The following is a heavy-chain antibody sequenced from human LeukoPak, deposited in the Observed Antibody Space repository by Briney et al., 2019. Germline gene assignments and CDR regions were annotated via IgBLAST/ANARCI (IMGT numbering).Heavy chain of an antibody. CDR3: ARAPIAAAGVVGWFDP. V-gene: IGHV3-21*04. CDR2: ISSSSSYI. J-gene: IGHJ5*02. CDR1: GFTFSSYS. Sequence: GGSLRLSCAASGFTFSSYSMNWVRQAPGKGLEWVSSISSSSSYIYYADSVKGRFTISRDNAKNSLYLQMNSLRAEDTAVYYCARAPIAAAGVVGWFDPWGQGALVTVSS. D-gene: IGHD6-13*01.